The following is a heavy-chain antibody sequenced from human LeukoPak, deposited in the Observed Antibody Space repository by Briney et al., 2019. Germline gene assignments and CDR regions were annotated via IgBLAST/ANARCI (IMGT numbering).Heavy chain of an antibody. J-gene: IGHJ5*02. CDR3: ARDVHSSGWYGYNWFDP. CDR1: GFTVSSNY. D-gene: IGHD6-19*01. CDR2: IYSGGST. Sequence: GGSLRLSCAASGFTVSSNYMSWVRQAPGKGLEWVSVIYSGGSTYYADSVKGRFTISRDNSKNTLYLQMNSLRAEDTAVYYCARDVHSSGWYGYNWFDPWGQGTLVTVSS. V-gene: IGHV3-66*01.